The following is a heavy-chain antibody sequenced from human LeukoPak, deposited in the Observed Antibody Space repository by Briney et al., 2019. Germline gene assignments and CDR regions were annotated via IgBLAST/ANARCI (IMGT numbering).Heavy chain of an antibody. CDR3: ARRIAAAHDY. J-gene: IGHJ4*02. D-gene: IGHD6-13*01. CDR2: IIPIFGTA. V-gene: IGHV1-69*06. CDR1: GGTFTSYA. Sequence: GSSVKLSCKASGGTFTSYAISWVRQAPGQGLEWMGGIIPIFGTANYAQKFQGRVTITADKSTSTAYMELSSLRSEDTAVYYCARRIAAAHDYWGQGTLVTVSS.